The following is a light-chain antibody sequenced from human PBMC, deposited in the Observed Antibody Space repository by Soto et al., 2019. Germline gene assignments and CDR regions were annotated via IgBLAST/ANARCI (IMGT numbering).Light chain of an antibody. CDR1: SSNIGNNY. J-gene: IGLJ2*01. CDR3: GTWDSSLSAVV. Sequence: QSVLTQPPSMSAAPGQKVTISCSGSSSNIGNNYVSWYQHIPGTAPKLLIHDNNKRPSGIPDRFSGSKSGTSATLGITGLQTGDEADYYCGTWDSSLSAVVFGGGTQLTVL. CDR2: DNN. V-gene: IGLV1-51*01.